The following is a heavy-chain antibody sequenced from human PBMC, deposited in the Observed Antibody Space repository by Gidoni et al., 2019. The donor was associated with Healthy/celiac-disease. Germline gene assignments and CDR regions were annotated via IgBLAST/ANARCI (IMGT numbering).Heavy chain of an antibody. CDR3: GKGGVGLRYFDWPGDY. D-gene: IGHD3-9*01. J-gene: IGHJ4*02. V-gene: IGHV3-23*01. Sequence: EVQLLESGGGLVQPGGSLRLSCAASGFTFSSYAMRWVRQAPGKGLEWVAAISGSVVSTYYADSLKGRFTISRDNSKNTRYLQMNSLRAEDTAVYYCGKGGVGLRYFDWPGDYWGQGTLVTVSS. CDR2: ISGSVVST. CDR1: GFTFSSYA.